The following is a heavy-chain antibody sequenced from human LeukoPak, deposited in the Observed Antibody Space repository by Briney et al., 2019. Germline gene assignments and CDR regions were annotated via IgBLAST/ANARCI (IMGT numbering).Heavy chain of an antibody. CDR2: IYSGGST. CDR3: ARDLWSGYDLVY. CDR1: GFAVSSNY. J-gene: IGHJ4*02. D-gene: IGHD5-12*01. V-gene: IGHV3-53*01. Sequence: GGSLRLSCAASGFAVSSNYMSWVRQAPGKGLEWVSVIYSGGSTYYADSVKGRFTISRDNSKNTLYLQMNSLRAEDTAVYYCARDLWSGYDLVYWGQGTLVTVSS.